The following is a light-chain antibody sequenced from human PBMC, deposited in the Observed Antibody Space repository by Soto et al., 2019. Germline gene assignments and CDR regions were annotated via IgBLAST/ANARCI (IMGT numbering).Light chain of an antibody. V-gene: IGLV2-8*01. CDR1: SSDVGGYNY. J-gene: IGLJ1*01. CDR3: SSYAGNDNPYV. CDR2: EVS. Sequence: QSALTQPPSASGSPGRSVTISCTGTSSDVGGYNYVSWYQQHPGKAPKVMIYEVSKRPSGVPDRFSGSKSGNTASLTVSGLQAEDEADYYCSSYAGNDNPYVFGTGTKVTVL.